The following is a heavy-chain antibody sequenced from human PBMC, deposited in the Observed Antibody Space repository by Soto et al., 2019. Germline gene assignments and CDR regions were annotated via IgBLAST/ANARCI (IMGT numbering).Heavy chain of an antibody. J-gene: IGHJ1*01. CDR2: IAFTGSAT. CDR1: GVTFHDYA. D-gene: IGHD5-18*01. Sequence: EASWRLCCTRSGVTFHDYAMSLVRHAPGKGLEWVSAIAFTGSATYYADSVKGRFTISRDNSKNIVYLQMNSLRVDDTALYYCVKEVDTVWLVASALCGQ. CDR3: VKEVDTVWLVASAL. V-gene: IGHV3-23*01.